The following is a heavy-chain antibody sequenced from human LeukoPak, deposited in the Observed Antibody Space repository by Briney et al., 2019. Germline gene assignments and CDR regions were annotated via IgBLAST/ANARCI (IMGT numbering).Heavy chain of an antibody. CDR1: GGSFSNYY. CDR3: ARAPVRVAAVGKYFDY. D-gene: IGHD6-13*01. V-gene: IGHV4-34*01. J-gene: IGHJ4*02. Sequence: SSETLSLTCAVYGGSFSNYYWSWIRQPPGKGLEWIGEIDHSGSTNYNPSLKSRLTISVDTSKKQFSLKLSSVTAADTAVHYCARAPVRVAAVGKYFDYWGQGTLVTVSS. CDR2: IDHSGST.